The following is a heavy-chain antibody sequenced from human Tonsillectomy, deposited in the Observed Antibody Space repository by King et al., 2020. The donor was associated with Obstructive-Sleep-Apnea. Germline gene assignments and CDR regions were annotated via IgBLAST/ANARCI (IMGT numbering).Heavy chain of an antibody. Sequence: VQLQESGPGLVKPSETLSLTCTVSGGSISSYYWSWIRQPPGKGLEWIGYIYYSGSTNYNPSLKSRVTISVDTSKNQFSLKLSSVTAADTAVYHCARHRAVAGPSYNYYGMDVWGQGTTVTVSS. CDR1: GGSISSYY. V-gene: IGHV4-59*08. J-gene: IGHJ6*02. CDR3: ARHRAVAGPSYNYYGMDV. D-gene: IGHD6-19*01. CDR2: IYYSGST.